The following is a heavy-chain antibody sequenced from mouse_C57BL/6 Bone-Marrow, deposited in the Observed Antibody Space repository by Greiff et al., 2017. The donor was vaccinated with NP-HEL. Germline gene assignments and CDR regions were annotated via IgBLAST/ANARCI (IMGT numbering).Heavy chain of an antibody. J-gene: IGHJ2*01. CDR3: ARRGYGNSFYYFDY. CDR1: GFTFSDYY. D-gene: IGHD2-1*01. V-gene: IGHV5-12*01. Sequence: EVQLVESGGGLVQPGGSLKLSCAASGFTFSDYYMYWVRQTPEKRLEWVAYISNGGGSTYYPDTVKGRFTISRDNAKNTLYLQMSRLKSEDTAMYYCARRGYGNSFYYFDYWGQGTTLTVSS. CDR2: ISNGGGST.